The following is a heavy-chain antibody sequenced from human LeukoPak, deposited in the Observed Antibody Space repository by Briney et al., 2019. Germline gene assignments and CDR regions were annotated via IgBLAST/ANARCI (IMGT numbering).Heavy chain of an antibody. V-gene: IGHV3-21*01. Sequence: GGSLRLSCAASGFTFSSYSMTWVRQAPGKGLEWVSSISSSSSYIYYADSVKGRFTISRDNAKNSLYLQMNSLRAEDTAVYYCARDHTDDYGDSYFDYWGQGTLVTVSS. CDR1: GFTFSSYS. J-gene: IGHJ4*02. CDR3: ARDHTDDYGDSYFDY. CDR2: ISSSSSYI. D-gene: IGHD4-17*01.